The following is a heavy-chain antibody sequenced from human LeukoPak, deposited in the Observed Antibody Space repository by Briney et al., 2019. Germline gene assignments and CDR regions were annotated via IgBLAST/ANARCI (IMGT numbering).Heavy chain of an antibody. V-gene: IGHV4-39*07. CDR2: IFHSGTT. Sequence: PSETLSLTCTVSGDTISTSFYYWDWIRQPPGKGLEWIGGIFHSGTTYYNPSLKSRVTMSVDTSKNQFSLKLSSVTAADTAVYYCARGTVGGDYINDAFDIWGQGTMVTVSS. D-gene: IGHD4-17*01. J-gene: IGHJ3*02. CDR1: GDTISTSFYY. CDR3: ARGTVGGDYINDAFDI.